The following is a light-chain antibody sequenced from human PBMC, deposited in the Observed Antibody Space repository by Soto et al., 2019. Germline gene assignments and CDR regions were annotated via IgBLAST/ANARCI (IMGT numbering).Light chain of an antibody. CDR3: QQYNNWLSWT. V-gene: IGKV3-15*01. J-gene: IGKJ1*01. CDR2: GAS. CDR1: QSVTAN. Sequence: EIVMTQSPATLSVSPGESATLSCRASQSVTANLAWYQQKCGQAPRLLIYGASTRATGVPARFSGSGFGTEFTLSISSLQSEDFAVYYCQQYNNWLSWTFGQGTKVDIK.